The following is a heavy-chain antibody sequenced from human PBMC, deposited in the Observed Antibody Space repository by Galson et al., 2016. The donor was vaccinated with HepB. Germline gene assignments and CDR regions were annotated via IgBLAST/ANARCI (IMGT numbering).Heavy chain of an antibody. D-gene: IGHD4-17*01. CDR2: ISGSGATI. V-gene: IGHV3-48*03. CDR1: TFRFSTYD. Sequence: SLRLSCAASTFRFSTYDFSWVRQAPGKGLEWVSYISGSGATIFYADSVKGRFTISRDNAKNSLYLQMNSLRGEDTAVYYCARKPEQSTVYYYNGMDVWGQGTTVTVSS. J-gene: IGHJ6*02. CDR3: ARKPEQSTVYYYNGMDV.